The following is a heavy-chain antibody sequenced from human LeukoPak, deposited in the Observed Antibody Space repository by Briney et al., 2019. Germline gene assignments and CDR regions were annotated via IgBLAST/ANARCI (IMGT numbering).Heavy chain of an antibody. CDR3: AKVEPTVTHFDY. V-gene: IGHV3-30*18. D-gene: IGHD4-17*01. CDR1: GFTFSSYG. Sequence: PGGSLRLSCAASGFTFSSYGMHWVRQDPGKGLEWVAVISYDGSNKYYADSVKGRFTISRDNSKNTLYLQMNSLRAEDTAVYYCAKVEPTVTHFDYWGQGTLVTVSS. CDR2: ISYDGSNK. J-gene: IGHJ4*02.